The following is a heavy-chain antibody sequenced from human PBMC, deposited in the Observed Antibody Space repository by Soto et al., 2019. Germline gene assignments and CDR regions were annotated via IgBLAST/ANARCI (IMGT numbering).Heavy chain of an antibody. D-gene: IGHD2-2*01. CDR1: GFTFSSYA. J-gene: IGHJ6*02. CDR2: ISYDGSNK. CDR3: ARDLPGVSSPYYYYGMDV. V-gene: IGHV3-30*14. Sequence: QVQLVESGGGVVQPGRSLRLSCAASGFTFSSYAMHWVRQAPGKGLEWVAVISYDGSNKYYADSVKGRFTISRDNSKNTLYLQMNSLRAEDTAVYYCARDLPGVSSPYYYYGMDVWGQGTTVTVSS.